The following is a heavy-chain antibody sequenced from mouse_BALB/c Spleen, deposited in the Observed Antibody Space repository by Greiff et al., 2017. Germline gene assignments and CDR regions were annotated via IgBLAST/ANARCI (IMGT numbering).Heavy chain of an antibody. CDR1: GFTFSSYA. CDR3: AREDYDGYAMDY. Sequence: EVHLVESGGGLVKPGGSLKLSCAASGFTFSSYAMSWVRQSPEKRLEWVAEISSGGSYTYYPDTVTGRFTISRDNAKNTLYLEMSSLRSEDTAMYYCAREDYDGYAMDYWGQGTSVTVSS. D-gene: IGHD2-4*01. CDR2: ISSGGSYT. V-gene: IGHV5-9-4*01. J-gene: IGHJ4*01.